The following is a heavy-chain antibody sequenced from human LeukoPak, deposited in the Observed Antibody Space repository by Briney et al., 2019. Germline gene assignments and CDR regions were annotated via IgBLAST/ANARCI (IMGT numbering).Heavy chain of an antibody. V-gene: IGHV4-39*01. CDR1: GGSITTTDFD. D-gene: IGHD1-26*01. CDR2: ISSSGKA. CDR3: ARFQGGTGFDY. J-gene: IGHJ4*02. Sequence: SETLSLTCAVSGGSITTTDFDWAWVRQPPGQGFEWIATISSSGKAYYYPSLMSRVTISVDTSKNQFSLDVTSVTAADTGLFYCARFQGGTGFDYWGRGGLVIVS.